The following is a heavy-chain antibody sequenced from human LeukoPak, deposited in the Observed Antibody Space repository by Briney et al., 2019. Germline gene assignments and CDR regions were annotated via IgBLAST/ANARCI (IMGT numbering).Heavy chain of an antibody. CDR1: GYTSTKYW. Sequence: PGESLKISCKGSGYTSTKYWIGWVRQTPGKGLECMGIIYPGDSDTRYSPSFQGQVTISADKSISTAYLQWSSLKASDTAMYYCARRDMATNTPFDYWGQGTLVTVSS. J-gene: IGHJ4*02. CDR3: ARRDMATNTPFDY. CDR2: IYPGDSDT. D-gene: IGHD5-24*01. V-gene: IGHV5-51*01.